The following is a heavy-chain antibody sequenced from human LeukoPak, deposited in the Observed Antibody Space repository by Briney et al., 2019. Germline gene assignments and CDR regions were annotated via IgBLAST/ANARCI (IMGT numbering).Heavy chain of an antibody. CDR3: ARARHDYGDYDRYYYYYMDV. CDR1: GGSISSGSYY. CDR2: IYTSGST. Sequence: SETLSLTCTVSGGSISSGSYYWSWIRQPAGRGLEWIGRIYTSGSTNYNPSLKSRVTISVDTSKNRFSLKLSSVTAADTAVYYCARARHDYGDYDRYYYYYMDVWGKGTTVTISS. J-gene: IGHJ6*03. D-gene: IGHD4-17*01. V-gene: IGHV4-61*02.